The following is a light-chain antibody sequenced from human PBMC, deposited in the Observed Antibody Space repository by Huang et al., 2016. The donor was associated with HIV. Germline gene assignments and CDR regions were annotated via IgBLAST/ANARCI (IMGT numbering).Light chain of an antibody. CDR3: QQYGSSPYT. J-gene: IGKJ2*01. Sequence: EIVLTQSPGTLSLSLGERATLSCRASQSVSSSYLAWYQQKPGQAPRLLIYGASSRATGIADRFSGRGAGTDFTLTISRREPEDFAVYYCQQYGSSPYTFGQGTKLEIK. CDR1: QSVSSSY. V-gene: IGKV3-20*01. CDR2: GAS.